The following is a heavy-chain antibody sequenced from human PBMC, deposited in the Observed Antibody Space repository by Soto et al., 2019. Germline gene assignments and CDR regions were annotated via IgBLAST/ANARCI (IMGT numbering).Heavy chain of an antibody. V-gene: IGHV1-46*03. D-gene: IGHD3-10*01. CDR3: ARGSRPLGSTYYYGSGSYFYEY. CDR1: GYTFTSYY. J-gene: IGHJ4*02. CDR2: INPSGGST. Sequence: ASVKVSCKASGYTFTSYYMHWVRQAPGQGLEWMGIINPSGGSTSYAQKFQGRVTMTRDTSTSTVYMELSSLRSEDTAVYYCARGSRPLGSTYYYGSGSYFYEYWGQGTRVTVSS.